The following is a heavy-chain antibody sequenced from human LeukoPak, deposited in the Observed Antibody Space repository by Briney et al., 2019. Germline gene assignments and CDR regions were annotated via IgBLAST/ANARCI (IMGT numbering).Heavy chain of an antibody. V-gene: IGHV3-74*01. CDR2: LNSDGSTT. CDR1: GFTFSSYW. Sequence: GGSLRLSCAASGFTFSSYWMHWVRQAPGKGLVWVSRLNSDGSTTDYADSVKGRFTISRDNAKNSLYLQMNSLRAEDTAVYYCARGDYYDSSGYYHDAFDIWGQGTMVTVSS. CDR3: ARGDYYDSSGYYHDAFDI. J-gene: IGHJ3*02. D-gene: IGHD3-22*01.